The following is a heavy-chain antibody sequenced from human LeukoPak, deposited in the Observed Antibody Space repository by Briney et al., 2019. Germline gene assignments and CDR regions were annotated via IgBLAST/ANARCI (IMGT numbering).Heavy chain of an antibody. CDR3: AKDRSNWGLTWLDP. CDR1: GGSFSGYY. V-gene: IGHV3-23*01. J-gene: IGHJ5*02. D-gene: IGHD7-27*01. Sequence: ETLSLTCAVYGGSFSGYYWSWIRQPPGKGLEWVSTISGSATTTYYADSVKGRFTISRDNSKNTLYLQMNSLRAEDTAVYYCAKDRSNWGLTWLDPWGQGTLVTVSS. CDR2: ISGSATTT.